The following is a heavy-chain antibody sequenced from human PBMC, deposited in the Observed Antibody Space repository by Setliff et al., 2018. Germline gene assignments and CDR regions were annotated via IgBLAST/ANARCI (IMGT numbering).Heavy chain of an antibody. J-gene: IGHJ5*02. V-gene: IGHV4-39*01. D-gene: IGHD2-15*01. Sequence: SETRSLTCTVSGGSVSNSGFFWGWLRQAPGKGLEWIGNIYDSGSSNYNASLKSRLIITRDTSKNQISLKLTSVTAVDTAVYYCGRGFSRIEGWGNWFDPWGQGILVTVSS. CDR2: IYDSGSS. CDR3: GRGFSRIEGWGNWFDP. CDR1: GGSVSNSGFF.